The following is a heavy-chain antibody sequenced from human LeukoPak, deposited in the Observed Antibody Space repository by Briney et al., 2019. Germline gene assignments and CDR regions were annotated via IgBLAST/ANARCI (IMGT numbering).Heavy chain of an antibody. CDR3: ARYSGSYLFDYYYYYMDV. D-gene: IGHD1-26*01. Sequence: GGSLRLSCAASGFTFSSYAMSWVRQAPGKGLEWVSAISGSGGSTYYADSVKGRFTISRDNAKNSLYLQMNSLRAEDTAVYYCARYSGSYLFDYYYYYMDVWGKGTTVTISS. J-gene: IGHJ6*03. CDR2: ISGSGGST. V-gene: IGHV3-23*01. CDR1: GFTFSSYA.